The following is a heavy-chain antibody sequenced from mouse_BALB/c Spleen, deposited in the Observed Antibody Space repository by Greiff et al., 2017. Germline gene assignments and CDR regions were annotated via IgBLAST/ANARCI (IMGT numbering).Heavy chain of an antibody. Sequence: EVQLVESGGDLVKPGGSLKLSCAASGFTFSSYCMSWVRQTPDQRLEWVATICTGGSYTYYPDSVKGRVTLSRDNAKSTLYLQMSSLRSEDTAVYYCARGGGFAYWGQGTLVTVSA. CDR2: ICTGGSYT. V-gene: IGHV5-6*01. CDR3: ARGGGFAY. CDR1: GFTFSSYC. J-gene: IGHJ3*01.